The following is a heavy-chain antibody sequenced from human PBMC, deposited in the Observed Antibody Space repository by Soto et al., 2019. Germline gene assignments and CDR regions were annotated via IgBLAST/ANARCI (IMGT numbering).Heavy chain of an antibody. Sequence: QVQLVESGGGVVQPGRSLRLSCAASGFTFSSYAMHWVRQAPGKGLEWVAVISYAGSNKYYADSVKGRFTISRDNSKNSLYLQMNSLRAEDTAVYYCARVASSYSNYVPYCGQGTLVTVSS. CDR1: GFTFSSYA. D-gene: IGHD4-4*01. CDR3: ARVASSYSNYVPY. CDR2: ISYAGSNK. J-gene: IGHJ4*02. V-gene: IGHV3-30-3*01.